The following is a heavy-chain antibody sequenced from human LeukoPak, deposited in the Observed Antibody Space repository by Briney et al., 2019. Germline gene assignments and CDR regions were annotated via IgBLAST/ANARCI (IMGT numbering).Heavy chain of an antibody. D-gene: IGHD6-6*01. CDR1: GYSISSGCY. CDR2: IYHSGST. V-gene: IGHV4-38-2*01. J-gene: IGHJ4*02. CDR3: ARTVAARSVYFDY. Sequence: SETLSLTCALSGYSISSGCYGGWIRQPPGKGLEWIGSIYHSGSTYYYPSLKRRLTISVHPSKHQFSLKLSSLTAADTAVYYCARTVAARSVYFDYWGQGTLVTVSS.